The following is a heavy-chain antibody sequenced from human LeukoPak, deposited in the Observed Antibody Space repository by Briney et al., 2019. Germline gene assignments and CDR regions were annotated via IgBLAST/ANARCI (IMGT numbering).Heavy chain of an antibody. CDR3: AGYCSSTSCLWFSDY. CDR1: GFTFSSYS. J-gene: IGHJ4*02. CDR2: ISSSSSTI. V-gene: IGHV3-48*01. D-gene: IGHD2-2*01. Sequence: GGSLRLSCAASGFTFSSYSMNWVRQAPGKGLECVSYISSSSSTIYYADSVKGRFTISRDNAKNSLYLQMNSLRAEDTAVYYCAGYCSSTSCLWFSDYWGQGTLVTVSS.